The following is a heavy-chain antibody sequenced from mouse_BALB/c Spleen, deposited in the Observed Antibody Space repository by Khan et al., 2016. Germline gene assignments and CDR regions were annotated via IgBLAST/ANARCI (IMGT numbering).Heavy chain of an antibody. CDR2: IWGDGRT. Sequence: QVRLQQSGPGLVAPSQSLSITCTVSGFSLTGYGVNWVRQPPGKGLEWLGKIWGDGRTDYNSALKSRVSISKDNSKSQVFLKMNSLQTDDTANYYCSSDYDGLAYWGQGTLVIVSA. D-gene: IGHD2-12*01. CDR3: SSDYDGLAY. CDR1: GFSLTGYG. V-gene: IGHV2-6-7*01. J-gene: IGHJ3*01.